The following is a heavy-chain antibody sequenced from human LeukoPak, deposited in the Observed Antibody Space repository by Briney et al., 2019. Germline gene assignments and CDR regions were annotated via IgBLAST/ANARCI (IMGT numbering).Heavy chain of an antibody. CDR1: GFTFCSYR. V-gene: IGHV3-21*06. CDR3: ARALIGSYFDY. D-gene: IGHD2-8*01. Sequence: GGSLRLSCAASGFTFCSYRMMGLGQAPGRGREGVSYVSNSGDSIHYADSVKGRFTISRQNTKTTLYLQMNSLRAEDTAVYYCARALIGSYFDYWGQGTLVTVSS. J-gene: IGHJ4*02. CDR2: VSNSGDSI.